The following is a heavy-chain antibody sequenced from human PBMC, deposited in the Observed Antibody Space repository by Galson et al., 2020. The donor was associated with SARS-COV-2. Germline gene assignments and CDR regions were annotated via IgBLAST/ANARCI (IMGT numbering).Heavy chain of an antibody. V-gene: IGHV1-69*13. CDR3: ARDEEGSSWLGDAFDI. CDR1: GGTFSSYA. Sequence: SVQVSCKASGGTFSSYAISWVRQAPGQGLEGMGGIISNFGTANYAQKFQGRVTITADETTSTDNTVLSTMRSEDTAVYYWARDEEGSSWLGDAFDIWGQATIVTVSS. D-gene: IGHD6-13*01. CDR2: IISNFGTA. J-gene: IGHJ3*02.